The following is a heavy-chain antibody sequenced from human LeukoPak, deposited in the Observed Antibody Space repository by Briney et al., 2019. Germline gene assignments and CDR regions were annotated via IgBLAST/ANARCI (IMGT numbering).Heavy chain of an antibody. CDR2: INHSGST. CDR3: ARVPDYTFDY. J-gene: IGHJ4*02. CDR1: GGSFSGYY. Sequence: SETLSLTCAVYGGSFSGYYWSWIRQPPGKGREWIGEINHSGSTNYNPSLKSRVTISVDTSKNQFSLKLSSVTAADTAVYYCARVPDYTFDYWGQGTLVTVSS. V-gene: IGHV4-34*01. D-gene: IGHD3-3*01.